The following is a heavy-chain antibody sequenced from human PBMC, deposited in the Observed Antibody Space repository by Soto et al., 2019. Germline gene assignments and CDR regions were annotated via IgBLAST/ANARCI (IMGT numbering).Heavy chain of an antibody. CDR2: IWYDGSNK. CDR1: GFTFSSYG. V-gene: IGHV3-33*01. D-gene: IGHD6-19*01. J-gene: IGHJ6*02. CDR3: ARDVRAGKDFYYYYYGMDV. Sequence: GGSLRLSCAASGFTFSSYGMHWVRQAPGKGLEWVAVIWYDGSNKYYADSVKGRFTISRDNSKNTLYLQMNSLRAEDTAVYYCARDVRAGKDFYYYYYGMDVWGQGTTVTVSS.